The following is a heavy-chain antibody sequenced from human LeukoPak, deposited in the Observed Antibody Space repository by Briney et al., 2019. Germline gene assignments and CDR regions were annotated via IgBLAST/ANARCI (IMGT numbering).Heavy chain of an antibody. CDR3: ARGITIFNWFDP. V-gene: IGHV4-61*08. CDR1: GGSISSGGYY. Sequence: PSETLSLTCTVSGGSISSGGYYWSWIRQPPGKGLEWIGYIYHSGSTYYNPSLKSRVTISVDTSKNQFSLKLSSVTAADTAVYYCARGITIFNWFDPWGQGTLVTVSS. D-gene: IGHD3-3*01. J-gene: IGHJ5*02. CDR2: IYHSGST.